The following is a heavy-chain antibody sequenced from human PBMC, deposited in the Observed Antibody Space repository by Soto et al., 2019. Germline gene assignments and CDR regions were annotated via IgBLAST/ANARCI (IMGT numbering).Heavy chain of an antibody. V-gene: IGHV1-18*01. CDR1: GYTFTSYG. CDR3: ARDIAVAGTDAFDI. J-gene: IGHJ3*02. Sequence: ASVKVSCKASGYTFTSYGISWVRQAPGQGLEWMGWINAYNGNTNYAQKLQGRVTMTTDTSTSTAYMELRSLRSDDTAVYYCARDIAVAGTDAFDIWGQGTMVTVSS. CDR2: INAYNGNT. D-gene: IGHD6-19*01.